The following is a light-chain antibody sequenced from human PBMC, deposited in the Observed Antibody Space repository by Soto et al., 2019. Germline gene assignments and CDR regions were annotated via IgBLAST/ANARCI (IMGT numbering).Light chain of an antibody. J-gene: IGKJ4*01. CDR2: AAS. CDR1: QSVSIY. Sequence: DIQMTQSPSSLSASVGDRVTITCRASQSVSIYLNWYQQKPGKAPKLLIYAASNLQSGVPSRFSGSGSGTDFTLTISSLQPEDFATYYCQQSFSPLTFGGGTPQLTFGGGTKVEIK. CDR3: QQSFSPLTFGGGTPQLT. V-gene: IGKV1-39*01.